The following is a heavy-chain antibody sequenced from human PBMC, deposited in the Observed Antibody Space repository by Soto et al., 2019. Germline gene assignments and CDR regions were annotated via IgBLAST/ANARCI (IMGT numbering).Heavy chain of an antibody. CDR2: INSDGSST. V-gene: IGHV3-74*01. CDR3: VRGSSGWYGVDS. CDR1: GFTVSSYW. D-gene: IGHD6-19*01. J-gene: IGHJ4*02. Sequence: PGGSLRLSCAASGFTVSSYWMHWVRHDPGKGLVWASRINSDGSSTNYADSVKGRFTISRDNAKNTLHLQMSSLRAEDTAVYYCVRGSSGWYGVDSWGQGTLVTV.